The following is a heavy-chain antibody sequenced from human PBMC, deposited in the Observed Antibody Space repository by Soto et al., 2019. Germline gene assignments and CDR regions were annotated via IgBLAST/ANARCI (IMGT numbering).Heavy chain of an antibody. V-gene: IGHV2-70*01. D-gene: IGHD3-10*01. CDR2: IDWDDDK. CDR3: ARLYYGSGNSPNWFDP. CDR1: GFSLSTSGMC. Sequence: SGPTLVNPTQTLTLTCTFSGFSLSTSGMCVSWIRQPPGKALEWLALIDWDDDKYYSTSLKTRLTISKDTSKNQVVLTMTNMDPVDTATYYCARLYYGSGNSPNWFDPWGQGTLVTVSS. J-gene: IGHJ5*02.